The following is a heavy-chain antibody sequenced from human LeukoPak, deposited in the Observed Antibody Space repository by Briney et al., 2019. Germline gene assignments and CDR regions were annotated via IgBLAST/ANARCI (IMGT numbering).Heavy chain of an antibody. D-gene: IGHD3-22*01. CDR1: GFTFSSYA. Sequence: GGSLRLSCAASGFTFSSYAMHWVRQAPGKGLEWMAFISCDGGNKNYADSVKGRFTISRDNSKNSLYLQMNSLRVEDSALYYCARGTVYYSDTSGYHPAFDYWGQGTLVTVSS. CDR2: ISCDGGNK. V-gene: IGHV3-30*04. CDR3: ARGTVYYSDTSGYHPAFDY. J-gene: IGHJ4*02.